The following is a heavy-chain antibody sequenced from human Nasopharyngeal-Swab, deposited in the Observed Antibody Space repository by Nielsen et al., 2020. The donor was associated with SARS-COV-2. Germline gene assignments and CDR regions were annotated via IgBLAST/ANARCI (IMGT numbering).Heavy chain of an antibody. J-gene: IGHJ6*02. V-gene: IGHV1-18*01. CDR3: ASPGGIYCSSTSCYSDYYYYYGMDV. CDR1: RYTFPSYG. D-gene: IGHD2-2*01. Sequence: ASVNVSCKASRYTFPSYGISWVRQAPGQGREWMGWISAYNGKTNYAQKLQGRVTMTTDTSTSTAYMELRSLRSDDTAVYYCASPGGIYCSSTSCYSDYYYYYGMDVWGQGTTVTVSS. CDR2: ISAYNGKT.